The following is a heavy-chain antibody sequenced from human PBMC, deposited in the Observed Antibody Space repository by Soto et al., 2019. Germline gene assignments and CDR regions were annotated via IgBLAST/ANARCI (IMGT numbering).Heavy chain of an antibody. CDR3: AKNQGVELVPLATVDWFDP. V-gene: IGHV3-23*01. Sequence: GGPLRLSCAASGFIFENFGMSWVRQAPGKGLEWISSISGSGFKKYYADSVKGRFTISRDNSKSTVYLELNNLSAEDTAVYHCAKNQGVELVPLATVDWFDPWGQGSVVTVSS. J-gene: IGHJ5*02. D-gene: IGHD1-26*01. CDR2: ISGSGFKK. CDR1: GFIFENFG.